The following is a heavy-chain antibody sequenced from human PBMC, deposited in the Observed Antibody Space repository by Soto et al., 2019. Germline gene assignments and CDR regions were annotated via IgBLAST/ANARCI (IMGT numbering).Heavy chain of an antibody. V-gene: IGHV4-61*01. CDR3: AREYGTSPEAFDY. Sequence: SQTRSLTCTVSGGSVNSDNSYWSWIRQPPGKGLEWIGYIYYAGTTNYNPCLKSRVTIPLDSSRNLCSLKVSSVTAATTALFYCAREYGTSPEAFDYWGQGTLVTVSS. J-gene: IGHJ4*02. CDR1: GGSVNSDNSY. CDR2: IYYAGTT. D-gene: IGHD3-10*01.